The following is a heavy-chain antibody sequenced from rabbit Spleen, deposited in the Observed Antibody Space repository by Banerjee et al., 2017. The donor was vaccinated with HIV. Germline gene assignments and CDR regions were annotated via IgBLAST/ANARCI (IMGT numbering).Heavy chain of an antibody. V-gene: IGHV1S45*01. CDR1: GFSFSNKAV. CDR3: ARYDSTYNL. J-gene: IGHJ4*01. CDR2: INTYTGKA. Sequence: EQLLESGGGLVKPEGSLKLSCTASGFSFSNKAVMCWVRQAPGKGLQWIACINTYTGKAVYATWAKGRFTISRTSSTTVTLRMTSLTAADTATYFCARYDSTYNLWGPGTLVTVS. D-gene: IGHD7-1*01.